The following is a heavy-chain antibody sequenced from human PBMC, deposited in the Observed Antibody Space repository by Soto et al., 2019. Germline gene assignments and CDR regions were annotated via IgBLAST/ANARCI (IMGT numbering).Heavy chain of an antibody. D-gene: IGHD2-15*01. V-gene: IGHV5-51*01. J-gene: IGHJ5*02. CDR3: ARHPIPAQYCSGGSCYFDWFDP. Sequence: LKISCKGSGYSFTSYWIVWVRQRPLKGLEWMGIIYPGDSDTRYSPSFQGQVTISADKSISTAYLQWSSLKASDTAMYYCARHPIPAQYCSGGSCYFDWFDPWGQGTLVTVSS. CDR1: GYSFTSYW. CDR2: IYPGDSDT.